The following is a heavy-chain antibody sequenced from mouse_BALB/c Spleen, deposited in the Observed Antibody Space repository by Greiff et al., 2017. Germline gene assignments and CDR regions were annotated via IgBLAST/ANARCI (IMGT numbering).Heavy chain of an antibody. J-gene: IGHJ4*01. CDR3: ARAYGNYHAMDY. CDR2: INPSTGYT. V-gene: IGHV1-7*01. CDR1: GYTFTSYW. D-gene: IGHD2-1*01. Sequence: QVQLKQSGAELAKPGASVKMSCKASGYTFTSYWMHWVKQRPGQGLEWIGYINPSTGYTEYNQKFKDKATLTADKSSSTAYMQLSSLTSEDSAVYYCARAYGNYHAMDYWGQGTSVTVSS.